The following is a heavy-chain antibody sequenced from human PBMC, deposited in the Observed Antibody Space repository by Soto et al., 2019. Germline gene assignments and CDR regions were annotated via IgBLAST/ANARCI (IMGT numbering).Heavy chain of an antibody. CDR3: ARDYYRFNSGYGFSMDV. CDR1: GCTFSSYA. CDR2: ISYDGSNK. D-gene: IGHD5-12*01. J-gene: IGHJ6*02. V-gene: IGHV3-30-3*01. Sequence: QVQLVESGGGEVQPGRALRLSCAASGCTFSSYAMHWVRQAPGKGLEWVAVISYDGSNKYYADSVKGRFTISRDNSKNTLYLQMSSLRAEDTAVYYCARDYYRFNSGYGFSMDVWGQGTTVTVSS.